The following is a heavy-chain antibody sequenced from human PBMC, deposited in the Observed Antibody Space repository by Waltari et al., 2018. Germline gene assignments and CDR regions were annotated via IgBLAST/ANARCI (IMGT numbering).Heavy chain of an antibody. Sequence: EVQLLESGGGLVQPGGSLRLSCAASGFTFSSYAMSWVRQAPGKGRGWVSAISGRGGSTYYADSVKGRFTISRDNSKNTLYLQMNSLRAEDTAVYYCAKNALIGHYDSSGTQDGGDYWGQGTLVTVSS. CDR2: ISGRGGST. CDR1: GFTFSSYA. J-gene: IGHJ4*02. CDR3: AKNALIGHYDSSGTQDGGDY. D-gene: IGHD3-22*01. V-gene: IGHV3-23*01.